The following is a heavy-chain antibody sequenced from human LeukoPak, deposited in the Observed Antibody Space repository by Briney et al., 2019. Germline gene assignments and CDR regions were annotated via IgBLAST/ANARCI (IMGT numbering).Heavy chain of an antibody. Sequence: SETLSLTCTVSGGSISSYYWSWIRQPPGKGLEWIAYIYYSGSTNYNPSLKSRVTIPVDTSKNQFSLKLSSVTAADTAVYYCARDRHGSGSAHTFDPWGQGTLVTVSS. V-gene: IGHV4-59*01. D-gene: IGHD3-10*01. CDR2: IYYSGST. CDR1: GGSISSYY. J-gene: IGHJ5*02. CDR3: ARDRHGSGSAHTFDP.